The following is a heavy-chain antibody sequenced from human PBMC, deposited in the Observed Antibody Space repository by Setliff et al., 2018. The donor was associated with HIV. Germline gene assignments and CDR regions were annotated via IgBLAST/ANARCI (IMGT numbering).Heavy chain of an antibody. D-gene: IGHD2-2*01. CDR1: GGPLSGNY. CDR3: VTSSSWSSRLNF. V-gene: IGHV4-34*01. J-gene: IGHJ4*02. CDR2: TSHSGKT. Sequence: SLPCAVSGGPLSGNYWSWIRQPPGQGLEWIGETSHSGKTNYNPSLKSRVTISVDTSKNQFSLKLTSVTAADTAVYYCVTSSSWSSRLNFWGPGMLVTVSS.